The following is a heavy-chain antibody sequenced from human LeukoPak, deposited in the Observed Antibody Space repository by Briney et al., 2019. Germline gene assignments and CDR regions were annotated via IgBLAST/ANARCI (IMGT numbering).Heavy chain of an antibody. V-gene: IGHV4-34*01. Sequence: PSETLSITCAVYGGSFSGYYWSWIRQPPGKGLEWIGEINHSGSTNYNPSLKSRVTISVDTSKNQFSLKLSSVTAADTAVYYCARKARQQLVLFKTDWFDPWGQGTLVTVSS. CDR2: INHSGST. D-gene: IGHD6-13*01. CDR1: GGSFSGYY. J-gene: IGHJ5*02. CDR3: ARKARQQLVLFKTDWFDP.